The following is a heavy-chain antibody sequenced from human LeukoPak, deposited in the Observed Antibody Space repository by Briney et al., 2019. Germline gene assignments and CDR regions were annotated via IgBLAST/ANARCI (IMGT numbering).Heavy chain of an antibody. CDR1: GGSISSYY. D-gene: IGHD3-16*02. J-gene: IGHJ5*02. CDR2: IYYSGST. Sequence: PSETLSLTCTVSGGSISSYYWSWIRQPPGKGLEWIGYIYYSGSTNYHPSLKSRVTISVDTSKKQFPLKLSSVTAADTAVYYCARFIDEIDNWFDPWGQGTLVTVSS. V-gene: IGHV4-59*01. CDR3: ARFIDEIDNWFDP.